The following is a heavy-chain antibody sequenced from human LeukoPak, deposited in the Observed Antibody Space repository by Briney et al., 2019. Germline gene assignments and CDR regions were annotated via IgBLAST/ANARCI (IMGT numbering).Heavy chain of an antibody. CDR2: IDIEDGET. CDR1: GYTFNDYN. CDR3: TTDRVDRSFDV. J-gene: IGHJ6*04. D-gene: IGHD3-10*01. Sequence: ASVKVSCKASGYTFNDYNIHWVQYAPGKGLEWMGRIDIEDGETIYAERFQGRVTITADTSTNTAYMELTSLRSDDTAVYYCTTDRVDRSFDVWGKGTAVSVSS. V-gene: IGHV1-69-2*01.